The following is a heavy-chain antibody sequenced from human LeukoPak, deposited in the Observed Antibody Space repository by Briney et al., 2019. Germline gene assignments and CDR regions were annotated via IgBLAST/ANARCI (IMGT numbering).Heavy chain of an antibody. J-gene: IGHJ4*02. CDR1: GFTFSDAY. CDR2: IKSKNDGGTI. D-gene: IGHD6-13*01. CDR3: TTDAGYDSRWYND. V-gene: IGHV3-15*01. Sequence: GGSLRLSCVASGFTFSDAYMSWVRQAPGEGLEWVGCIKSKNDGGTIDYAAPVKGRFTISRDDSRNTLYLQMNSLKTEDTAVYYCTTDAGYDSRWYNDWGQGSLVTVSS.